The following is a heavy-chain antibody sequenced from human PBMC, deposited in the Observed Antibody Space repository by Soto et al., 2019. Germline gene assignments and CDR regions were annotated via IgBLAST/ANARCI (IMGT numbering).Heavy chain of an antibody. Sequence: PSETLSLPCSVSGGSISGYYWSWIRQAPGKGLEWIGYVYDTGSTSYNPSLQSRVTISVDTSKKQFSLSLRLVTAADTAVYFCARSIAVPSSHIDHWGQGTRVTVSS. CDR2: VYDTGST. CDR3: ARSIAVPSSHIDH. D-gene: IGHD6-6*01. J-gene: IGHJ4*02. V-gene: IGHV4-59*01. CDR1: GGSISGYY.